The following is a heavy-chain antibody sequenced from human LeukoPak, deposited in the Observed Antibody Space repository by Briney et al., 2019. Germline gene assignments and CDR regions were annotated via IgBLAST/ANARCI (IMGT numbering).Heavy chain of an antibody. CDR1: GFTFSTYA. CDR3: ARYCSGVSCYSGYDY. V-gene: IGHV3-64*01. Sequence: GGSLRLSCAASGFTFSTYAMHWVRQTPGKGLEYVSAISTNGGGTSYANSVKGRFTISRDNSKNTLYLQMGSLRAEDMAVYYCARYCSGVSCYSGYDYWGQGTLVT. J-gene: IGHJ4*02. D-gene: IGHD2-15*01. CDR2: ISTNGGGT.